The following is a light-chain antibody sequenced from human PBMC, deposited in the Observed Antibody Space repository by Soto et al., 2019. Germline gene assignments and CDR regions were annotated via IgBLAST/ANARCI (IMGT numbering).Light chain of an antibody. CDR3: LQTYNLPRT. V-gene: IGKV1-39*01. J-gene: IGKJ1*01. Sequence: DIQMTQSPSSLSASVGDRVTITCRASLTIGDSLSWFQQKAGKPPTLLIYGASALQSGVPARFSGSVSGTDFTLTISNMQREDFATYYCLQTYNLPRTFGKVTKV. CDR2: GAS. CDR1: LTIGDS.